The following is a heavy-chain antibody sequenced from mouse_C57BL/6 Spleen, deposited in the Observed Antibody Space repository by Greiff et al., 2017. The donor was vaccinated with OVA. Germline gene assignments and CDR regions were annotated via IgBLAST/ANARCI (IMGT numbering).Heavy chain of an antibody. D-gene: IGHD3-2*02. V-gene: IGHV1-82*01. Sequence: QVQLQQSGPELVKPGASVKISCKASGYAFSSSWMNWVKQSPGKGLEWIGRIYPGDGDTNYNGKFKGKATLTADKSSSTAYMQLSSLTSEDSAVYFCAKTAQAKGWFAYWGQGTLVTVSA. CDR1: GYAFSSSW. CDR3: AKTAQAKGWFAY. J-gene: IGHJ3*01. CDR2: IYPGDGDT.